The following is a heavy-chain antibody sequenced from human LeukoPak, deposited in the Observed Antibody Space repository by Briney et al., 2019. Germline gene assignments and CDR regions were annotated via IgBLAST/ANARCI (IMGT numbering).Heavy chain of an antibody. J-gene: IGHJ4*02. Sequence: GASVKVSCKASGHTFTSYDINWVRQATGQGLEWMGWMNPNSGNTGYAQKFQGRVTMTRNTSISTAYMELSSLRSEDTAVYYCARGFGYSSGWYYFDYWGQGTLVTVSS. V-gene: IGHV1-8*01. CDR2: MNPNSGNT. CDR3: ARGFGYSSGWYYFDY. CDR1: GHTFTSYD. D-gene: IGHD6-19*01.